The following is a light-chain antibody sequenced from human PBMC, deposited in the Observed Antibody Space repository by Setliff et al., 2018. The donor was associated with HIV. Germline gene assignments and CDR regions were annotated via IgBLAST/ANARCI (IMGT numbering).Light chain of an antibody. CDR1: SSDVGGYNY. J-gene: IGLJ1*01. Sequence: QSVLTQPASVSGSAGQSITISCTGTSSDVGGYNYVSWYQQYPGKAPKPMISEVRNRASGVSSRFSGSKSGNTASLTISGLQTEDEGDYYCSSYTGSTLYVFGTGTKVTVL. CDR2: EVR. V-gene: IGLV2-14*01. CDR3: SSYTGSTLYV.